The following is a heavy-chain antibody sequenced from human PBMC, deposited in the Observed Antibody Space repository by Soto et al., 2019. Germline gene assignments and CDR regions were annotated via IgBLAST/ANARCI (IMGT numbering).Heavy chain of an antibody. J-gene: IGHJ4*02. CDR1: GYTFTSYD. CDR3: ARGLEGSGWYSPPGY. V-gene: IGHV1-8*01. D-gene: IGHD6-19*01. CDR2: MNPNSGNT. Sequence: QVQLVQSGAEVKKPGASVKVSCKASGYTFTSYDINWVRQATGQGLEWMGWMNPNSGNTGYAQKFRGRVTMTRNTSLSTAYMELSSLRSEDKAVYYCARGLEGSGWYSPPGYWGQGTLVTVSS.